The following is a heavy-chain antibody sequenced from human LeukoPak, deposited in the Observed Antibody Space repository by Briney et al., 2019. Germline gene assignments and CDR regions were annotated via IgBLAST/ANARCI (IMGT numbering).Heavy chain of an antibody. CDR2: IWSDGSQK. CDR1: GFTFSSYG. CDR3: VRRGSKTYDFDY. D-gene: IGHD3-16*01. J-gene: IGHJ4*02. Sequence: SGGSLRLSCAASGFTFSSYGTHWVRPAPAQGLEWVAVIWSDGSQKYYADSVKGRFTISRDNSKETLDLQMNSLRAEDTALYYCVRRGSKTYDFDYWGQGTLVIVSP. V-gene: IGHV3-33*08.